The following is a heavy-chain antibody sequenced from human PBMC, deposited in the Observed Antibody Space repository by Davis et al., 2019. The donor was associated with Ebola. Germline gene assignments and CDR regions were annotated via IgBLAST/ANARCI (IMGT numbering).Heavy chain of an antibody. Sequence: GESLKISCAASGFTFSNYAMSWVRQAPGKGLEWVSTIRGTSTSAFYADSVRGRFTISRDNAKNSLYLQMNSLRAEDTAVYYCARAITFGGVIVDYFDYWGQGTLVTVSS. J-gene: IGHJ4*02. CDR2: IRGTSTSA. CDR3: ARAITFGGVIVDYFDY. V-gene: IGHV3-23*01. D-gene: IGHD3-16*02. CDR1: GFTFSNYA.